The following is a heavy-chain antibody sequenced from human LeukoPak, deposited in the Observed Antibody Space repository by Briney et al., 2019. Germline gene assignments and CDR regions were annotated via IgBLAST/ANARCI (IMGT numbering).Heavy chain of an antibody. CDR3: ASHTPSYFDY. Sequence: SETLSLTCTVSGGSISSYYWSWIRQPPGKGLEWIGYIYYSGSTNYNPPLKSRVTISVDTSKNQFSLKLSSVAAADPAVYYCASHTPSYFDYWGQGTLVTVSS. V-gene: IGHV4-59*08. CDR2: IYYSGST. J-gene: IGHJ4*02. CDR1: GGSISSYY.